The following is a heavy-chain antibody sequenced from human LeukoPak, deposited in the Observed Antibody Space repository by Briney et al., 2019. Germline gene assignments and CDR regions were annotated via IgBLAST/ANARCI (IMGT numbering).Heavy chain of an antibody. CDR2: ISYDEYNK. Sequence: PGRSPRLSCAASGFTFSSNGMHWVRQAPGKGLEWVAVISYDEYNKYYADSVKGRFTISRDNSKNTLYLQMNSLRAEDTAVYYCAKDPYSSGRYYFDYWGQGTLVTVSS. D-gene: IGHD6-19*01. CDR1: GFTFSSNG. CDR3: AKDPYSSGRYYFDY. J-gene: IGHJ4*02. V-gene: IGHV3-30*18.